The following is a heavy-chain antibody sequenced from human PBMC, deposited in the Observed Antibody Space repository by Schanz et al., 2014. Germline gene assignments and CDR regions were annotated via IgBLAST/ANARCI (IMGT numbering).Heavy chain of an antibody. J-gene: IGHJ4*02. CDR2: ISYDGSSK. V-gene: IGHV3-33*01. CDR3: ARGPIPIQGVPMDF. CDR1: GFTFRSYG. Sequence: QVQLVESGGGVVQPGRSLRLSCAASGFTFRSYGMHWVRQAPGKGLEWVALISYDGSSKNHADSVQGRFTISRDNSKNALYLQMSGLTPEDTAVYYCARGPIPIQGVPMDFWGQGTLATVSS. D-gene: IGHD3-10*01.